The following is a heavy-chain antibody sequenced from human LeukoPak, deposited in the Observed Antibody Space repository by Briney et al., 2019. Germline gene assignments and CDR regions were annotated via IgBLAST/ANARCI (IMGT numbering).Heavy chain of an antibody. CDR1: GFTFSNAW. V-gene: IGHV3-15*01. D-gene: IGHD3-3*01. CDR2: IKSKTDGGTT. CDR3: TTPDPIDFWSPNRNDY. J-gene: IGHJ4*02. Sequence: GGSLRLSCAASGFTFSNAWMSWVRQAPGKGLEWVGRIKSKTDGGTTDYAAPVKGRFTISRDDSKSTLYLQMNSLKTEDTAVYYCTTPDPIDFWSPNRNDYWVQGTLVTVSS.